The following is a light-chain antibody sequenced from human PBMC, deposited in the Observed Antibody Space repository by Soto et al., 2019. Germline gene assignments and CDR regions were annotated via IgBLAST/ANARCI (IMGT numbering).Light chain of an antibody. Sequence: IHLTQSPSSLSASVGDRVTISCRASQGIANFLAWYQQKPGKAPKLLIYGASTLQSGVPSRFSGSGSGTDFTLTISSVQPDDFANYYYQLLNSFLIPFGPGPKVVIE. CDR3: QLLNSFLIP. CDR1: QGIANF. CDR2: GAS. V-gene: IGKV1-9*01. J-gene: IGKJ3*01.